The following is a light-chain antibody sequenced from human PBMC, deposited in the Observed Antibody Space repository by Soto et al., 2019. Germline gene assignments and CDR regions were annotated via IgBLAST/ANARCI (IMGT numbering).Light chain of an antibody. CDR3: QQCSNWPT. Sequence: EVVLTQSPGTLSLSPGERATLSCRAGQSVSSSYLAWYQQKPGQAPRLLIYGASSRATGIPDRFSGSGSGTDFTLTISRLEPEDFAVYYCQQCSNWPTFGGGTKVDIK. J-gene: IGKJ4*01. CDR1: QSVSSSY. CDR2: GAS. V-gene: IGKV3D-20*02.